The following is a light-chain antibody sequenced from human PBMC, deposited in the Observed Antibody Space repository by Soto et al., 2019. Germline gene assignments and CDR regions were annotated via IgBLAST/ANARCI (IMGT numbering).Light chain of an antibody. V-gene: IGKV1-5*01. Sequence: DIPMTQSPSSLSAYVEDRVTITCRASQSISNWLAWYQQKPGTAPKVLIYHASNLQSGVPSRFSGSGSGTEFTLTISSLQPDDFATYYCEQAGSFPITFGQGTRLEIK. CDR1: QSISNW. CDR3: EQAGSFPIT. J-gene: IGKJ5*01. CDR2: HAS.